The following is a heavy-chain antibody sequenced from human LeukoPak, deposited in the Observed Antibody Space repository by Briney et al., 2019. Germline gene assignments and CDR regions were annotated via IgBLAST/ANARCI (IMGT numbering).Heavy chain of an antibody. CDR1: GGSISSYY. D-gene: IGHD3-10*01. CDR2: IYYSGST. CDR3: ARGSLPHYYGSGNESSNDY. Sequence: KSSETLSLTCTVSGGSISSYYWSWLRQPPGKGLEWIGYIYYSGSTNYNPSLKSRVTISVDTSKNQFSLKLSSVTAADTAVYYCARGSLPHYYGSGNESSNDYWGQGTLVTVSS. V-gene: IGHV4-59*01. J-gene: IGHJ4*02.